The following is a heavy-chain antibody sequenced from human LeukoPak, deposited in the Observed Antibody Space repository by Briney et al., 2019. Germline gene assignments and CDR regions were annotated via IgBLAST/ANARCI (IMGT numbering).Heavy chain of an antibody. CDR1: GFTFSSYA. CDR3: AKDAKVLVVVPAAVDY. J-gene: IGHJ4*02. D-gene: IGHD2-2*01. V-gene: IGHV3-30-3*01. Sequence: GRSLRLSCAASGFTFSSYAMHWVRQAPGKGLEWVAVISYDGSNKYYADSVKGRFTISRDNSKNTLYLQMNSLRAEDTAVYYCAKDAKVLVVVPAAVDYWGQGTLVTVSS. CDR2: ISYDGSNK.